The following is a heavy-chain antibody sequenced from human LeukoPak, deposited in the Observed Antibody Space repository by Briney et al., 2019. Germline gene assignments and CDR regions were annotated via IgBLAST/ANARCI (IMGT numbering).Heavy chain of an antibody. D-gene: IGHD6-13*01. CDR1: GYTFTSYD. J-gene: IGHJ6*02. CDR3: ARWIAAANEGVYYYYYGMDV. CDR2: MNPNSGNT. V-gene: IGHV1-8*01. Sequence: GASVKVSCKASGYTFTSYDINWVRQATGQGLEWMGWMNPNSGNTGYAQKFQGRVTMTRNTSISTAYMELSSLRSEDTAVYYCARWIAAANEGVYYYYYGMDVWGQGTTVTVSS.